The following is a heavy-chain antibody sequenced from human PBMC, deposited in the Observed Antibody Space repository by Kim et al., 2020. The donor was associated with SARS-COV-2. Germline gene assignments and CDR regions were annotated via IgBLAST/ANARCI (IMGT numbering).Heavy chain of an antibody. CDR3: ARGPYSSSWYRY. V-gene: IGHV4-34*01. CDR1: GGSFSGYY. D-gene: IGHD6-13*01. CDR2: INHSGST. Sequence: SETLSLTCAVYGGSFSGYYWSWIRQPPGKGLEWIGEINHSGSTNYNPFLKSRVTISVDTSKNQFSLKLSSVTAADTAVYYCARGPYSSSWYRYWGQGAL. J-gene: IGHJ4*02.